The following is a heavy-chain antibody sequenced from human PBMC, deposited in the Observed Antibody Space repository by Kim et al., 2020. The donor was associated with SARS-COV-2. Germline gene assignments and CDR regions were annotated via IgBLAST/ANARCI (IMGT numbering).Heavy chain of an antibody. D-gene: IGHD3-10*01. Sequence: YAASVKGRFTITSNNTKNTLYLQLISLRAEDTAVYYCARESYGSGCPFDLWGRGTLVTVSS. CDR3: ARESYGSGCPFDL. V-gene: IGHV3-66*01. J-gene: IGHJ2*01.